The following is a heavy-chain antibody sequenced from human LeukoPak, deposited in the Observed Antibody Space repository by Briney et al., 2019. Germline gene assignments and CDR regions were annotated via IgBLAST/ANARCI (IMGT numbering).Heavy chain of an antibody. Sequence: SQTLSLTCTVSGGSISSGGYYWSWIRQPPGKGLEWIGYIYHSGSTYYNPSLKSRVTISVDRSKNQFSLKLSSVTAADTAVYYCATEPRYAFDIWGQGTMVTVSS. CDR3: ATEPRYAFDI. CDR1: GGSISSGGYY. V-gene: IGHV4-30-2*01. J-gene: IGHJ3*02. CDR2: IYHSGST. D-gene: IGHD1-14*01.